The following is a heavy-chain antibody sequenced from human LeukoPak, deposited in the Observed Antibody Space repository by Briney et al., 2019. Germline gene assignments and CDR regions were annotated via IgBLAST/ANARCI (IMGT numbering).Heavy chain of an antibody. CDR2: INHSGST. J-gene: IGHJ4*02. Sequence: SETLSLTCAVYGGSFSGYYWSWIRQPPGKGLEWIGEINHSGSTNYNPSLKSRVTISVDTSKNQFSLKLSSVTAADTAVYYCAMFPAGSYYFDYWGQGTLVTVSS. D-gene: IGHD6-13*01. CDR1: GGSFSGYY. V-gene: IGHV4-34*01. CDR3: AMFPAGSYYFDY.